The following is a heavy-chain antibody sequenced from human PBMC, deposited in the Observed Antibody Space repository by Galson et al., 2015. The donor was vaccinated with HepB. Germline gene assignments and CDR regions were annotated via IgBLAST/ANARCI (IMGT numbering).Heavy chain of an antibody. D-gene: IGHD1-26*01. V-gene: IGHV1-18*01. CDR1: GYTFTSYG. CDR2: ISAYNGNT. J-gene: IGHJ4*02. CDR3: ARDRGSGSYHVGGPNKAELKSHLND. Sequence: SVKVSCKASGYTFTSYGISWGRQAPGQGLEWMGWISAYNGNTNSAQKLQGRVTMTTDTSTSTAYMELRSLRSDDTAVYYCARDRGSGSYHVGGPNKAELKSHLNDWGQGALITVSS.